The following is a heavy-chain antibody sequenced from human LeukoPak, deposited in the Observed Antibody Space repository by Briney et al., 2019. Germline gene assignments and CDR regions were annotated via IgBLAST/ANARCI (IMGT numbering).Heavy chain of an antibody. J-gene: IGHJ4*02. CDR3: ARQVLDYSGSGTYYRHFDF. V-gene: IGHV4-59*01. CDR2: IYYSGTT. D-gene: IGHD3-10*01. CDR1: GVSINGFY. Sequence: SETLSLTCTVSGVSINGFYWSWIRQPPGKGREWMGYIYYSGTTNYNPSLRSRVTISVDTSKNQFSLKLSSVTVADTAVYYCARQVLDYSGSGTYYRHFDFWGQGTLVTVSS.